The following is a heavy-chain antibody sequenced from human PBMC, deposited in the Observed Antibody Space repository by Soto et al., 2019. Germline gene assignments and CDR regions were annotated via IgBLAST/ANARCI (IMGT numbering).Heavy chain of an antibody. CDR1: GFSLSSYW. D-gene: IGHD1-26*01. V-gene: IGHV3-7*01. CDR3: ARLSPSAGGRDLAW. Sequence: PGGSLRLSCAASGFSLSSYWMSWVRQAPGKGLEWVANMNQDGSESDYVGSVKGRFTFTRDNAKNSLYLQMNSLRAEDTAVCYWARLSPSAGGRDLAWGAQGTLVTVSS. J-gene: IGHJ4*02. CDR2: MNQDGSES.